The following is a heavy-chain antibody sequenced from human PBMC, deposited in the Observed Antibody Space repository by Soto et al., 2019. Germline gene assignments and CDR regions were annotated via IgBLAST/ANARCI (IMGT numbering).Heavy chain of an antibody. D-gene: IGHD3-9*01. CDR3: AKDGNPIPYLTGYYRLGWFDP. J-gene: IGHJ5*02. CDR2: ISGSGGST. CDR1: GFTFSSYA. Sequence: EVQLLESGGGLVQPGGSLRLSCAASGFTFSSYAMSWVRQAPGKGLGWVSAISGSGGSTYYADSVKGRFTISRDNSKNTLYLQMNSLRAEDTAVYYCAKDGNPIPYLTGYYRLGWFDPWGQGTLVPVSS. V-gene: IGHV3-23*01.